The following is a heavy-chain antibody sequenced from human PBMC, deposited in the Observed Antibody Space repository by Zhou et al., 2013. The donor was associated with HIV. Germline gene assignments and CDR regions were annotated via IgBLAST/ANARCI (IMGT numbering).Heavy chain of an antibody. CDR1: GYTFTGYY. V-gene: IGHV1-2*02. Sequence: QVQLVQSGAEVKKPGASVKVSCKASGYTFTGYYIHWVRQAPGQGLEWMGWINPNSGGTNYAQKFQGRVTMTRDTSNSTAYMELSRLRYDDTAVYYCARDREIIAAAGTVWFDPWGQGTLVTVSS. CDR3: ARDREIIAAAGTVWFDP. J-gene: IGHJ5*02. CDR2: INPNSGGT. D-gene: IGHD6-13*01.